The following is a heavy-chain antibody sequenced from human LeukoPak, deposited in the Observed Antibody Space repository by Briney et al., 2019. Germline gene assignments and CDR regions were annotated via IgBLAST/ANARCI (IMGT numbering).Heavy chain of an antibody. J-gene: IGHJ6*02. CDR1: GFTFDDYA. Sequence: PGGSLRLSCAGAGFTFDDYAMHWVRQAPGKGLEWVSGINWNSGSIGYADSVKGRFTISRDNAKNTLYLQMNTLRVEDTAVYYCTRDLMDYDVSTGLHHYYMDVWGQGTTVTVSS. CDR3: TRDLMDYDVSTGLHHYYMDV. D-gene: IGHD3-9*01. CDR2: INWNSGSI. V-gene: IGHV3-9*01.